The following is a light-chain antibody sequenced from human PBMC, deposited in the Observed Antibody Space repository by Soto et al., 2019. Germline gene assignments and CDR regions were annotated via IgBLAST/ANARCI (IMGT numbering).Light chain of an antibody. CDR2: EGS. V-gene: IGLV2-23*01. Sequence: HSALTQPASVSGSPGKSITISCTGTSSDVGTYNLVSWYQHHPGKAPKLMIYEGSKRPSGVSNRVSGSKSGNTASLTISGLQAEDEAAYYCCSYAGSSTYVFGTGTKLTVL. CDR3: CSYAGSSTYV. J-gene: IGLJ1*01. CDR1: SSDVGTYNL.